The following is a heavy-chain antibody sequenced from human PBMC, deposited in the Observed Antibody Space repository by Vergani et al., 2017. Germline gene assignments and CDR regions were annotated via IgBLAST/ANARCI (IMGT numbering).Heavy chain of an antibody. CDR1: GITFWKFG. CDR2: ISWNSGAV. D-gene: IGHD5-12*01. V-gene: IGHV3-9*01. J-gene: IGHJ3*01. CDR3: TNGSVYYHDSAGHGYDPYTGFDL. Sequence: EVDLVESGGGLAQPGGSLRLSCEASGITFWKFGMHWVRQGPGKGLEWVSGISWNSGAVDYADSVRGRFTISRDNAKTSLFLEMNSLRFEDTAVYFCTNGSVYYHDSAGHGYDPYTGFDLWGQGTLVTVSS.